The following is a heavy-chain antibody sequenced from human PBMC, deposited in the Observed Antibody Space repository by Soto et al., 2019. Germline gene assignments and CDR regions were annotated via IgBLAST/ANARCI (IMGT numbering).Heavy chain of an antibody. V-gene: IGHV3-74*01. CDR1: GFTFSSYW. Sequence: PGGSLRLSCAASGFTFSSYWMHWVRQAPGKGLVWVSRINSDGSSTSYADSVKGRFTISRDNAKNTLYLQMNSLGAEDTAVYYCAREGNIAAAPDYWGQGTLVTVSS. CDR2: INSDGSST. J-gene: IGHJ4*02. CDR3: AREGNIAAAPDY. D-gene: IGHD6-13*01.